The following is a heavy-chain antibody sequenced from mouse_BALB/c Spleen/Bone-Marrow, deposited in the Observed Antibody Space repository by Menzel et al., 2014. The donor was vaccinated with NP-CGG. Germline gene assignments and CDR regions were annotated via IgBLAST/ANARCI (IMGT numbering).Heavy chain of an antibody. Sequence: EVKLVDSGGGLVQPGGSRKLSCAASGFTFSSFGMHWVRQAPEKGLEWVAYISSGSSTIYYADTVKGRFTISRDNPKNTLFLQMTSLRSEDTAMYYCARWRYGYAMDYWGQGTSVTVSS. CDR2: ISSGSSTI. J-gene: IGHJ4*01. D-gene: IGHD2-14*01. CDR3: ARWRYGYAMDY. V-gene: IGHV5-17*02. CDR1: GFTFSSFG.